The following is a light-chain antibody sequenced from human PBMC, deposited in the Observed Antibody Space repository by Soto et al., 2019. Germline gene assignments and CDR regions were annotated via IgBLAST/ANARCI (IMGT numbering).Light chain of an antibody. Sequence: DIQMTQSPSSLSASVGDIVTITCRAGQGISTYLNWYQQKPGKAPKILIYDTSSLQIGVPARFSGSGSGTEFTLTISSLQPEDFATYFCQQSYSTPRTFGQGTKVDIK. CDR3: QQSYSTPRT. CDR2: DTS. CDR1: QGISTY. J-gene: IGKJ1*01. V-gene: IGKV1-39*01.